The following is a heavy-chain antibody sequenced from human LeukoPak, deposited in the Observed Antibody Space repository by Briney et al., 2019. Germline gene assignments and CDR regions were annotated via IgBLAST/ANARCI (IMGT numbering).Heavy chain of an antibody. CDR3: AKDGDSYGYLHFIDY. D-gene: IGHD5-18*01. CDR2: VNSGGDT. J-gene: IGHJ4*02. Sequence: GGSLRLSCAASGFTFSSYAMSWVRQAPGKGLEWVAAVNSGGDTYYADSVKGRFTISRDNSKNTMYLQMHSLRAEDKAVYYCAKDGDSYGYLHFIDYWGQGTLVTVSS. V-gene: IGHV3-23*01. CDR1: GFTFSSYA.